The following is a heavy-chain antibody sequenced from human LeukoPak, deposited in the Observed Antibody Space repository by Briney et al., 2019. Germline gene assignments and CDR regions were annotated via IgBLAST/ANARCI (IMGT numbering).Heavy chain of an antibody. V-gene: IGHV4-4*02. CDR3: ARDLYVSGNYFDY. CDR1: GGSISSNNW. D-gene: IGHD3-10*01. J-gene: IGHJ4*02. Sequence: SETLSLTCAVSGGSISSNNWWSWVRQPPGKGLEWIGEIYHNGSTNYNPSLKSRVTISVDKSKKQFSLNLSSVTAADTAVYYCARDLYVSGNYFDYWGQGTLVTVSS. CDR2: IYHNGST.